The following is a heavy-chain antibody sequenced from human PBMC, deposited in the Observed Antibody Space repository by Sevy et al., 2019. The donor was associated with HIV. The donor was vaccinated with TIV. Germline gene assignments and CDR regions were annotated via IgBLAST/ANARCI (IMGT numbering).Heavy chain of an antibody. V-gene: IGHV1-24*01. D-gene: IGHD3-22*01. J-gene: IGHJ4*02. CDR3: ATTLEYYEGSSGYLDF. CDR1: GKTLSELS. CDR2: YDPEDGET. Sequence: ASVKVSCKVSGKTLSELSMHWVRQAPGKGLEWMGRYDPEDGETIYAQKFQGRVTRTEDTSSEKPSLELRSLKSEDTAVYYCATTLEYYEGSSGYLDFWGQGTLVTVSS.